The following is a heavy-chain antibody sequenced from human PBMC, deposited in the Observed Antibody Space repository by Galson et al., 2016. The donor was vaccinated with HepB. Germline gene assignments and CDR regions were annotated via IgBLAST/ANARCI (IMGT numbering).Heavy chain of an antibody. J-gene: IGHJ6*02. CDR2: IHPRDSET. D-gene: IGHD6-19*01. CDR1: GYDFYSYY. CDR3: AGRGEQWLVSYGMDV. V-gene: IGHV5-51*01. Sequence: QSGAEVKKSGESLKISCKGSGYDFYSYYIAWVRQMPGKGLEWMGIIHPRDSETTYSPSFQGQVTISVDLSISTAHLQWSSLKASDTATYYCAGRGEQWLVSYGMDVWGQGTPVTVSS.